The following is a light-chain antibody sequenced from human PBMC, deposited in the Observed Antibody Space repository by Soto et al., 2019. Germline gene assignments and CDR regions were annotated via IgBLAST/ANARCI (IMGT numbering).Light chain of an antibody. V-gene: IGKV3-20*01. CDR1: QSVSSSY. Sequence: EIVLTQSPGTLSLSPGESATLSCRASQSVSSSYLAWYQQKPGQAPRLLIYGASSRATGIPDRFSGSGSGTDFTLTISRLEPEDFAVYYCQQYGSSPPRTVGQGTKVEIK. J-gene: IGKJ1*01. CDR2: GAS. CDR3: QQYGSSPPRT.